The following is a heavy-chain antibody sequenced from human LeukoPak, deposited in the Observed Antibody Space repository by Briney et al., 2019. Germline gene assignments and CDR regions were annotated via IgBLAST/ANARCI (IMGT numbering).Heavy chain of an antibody. V-gene: IGHV3-53*01. J-gene: IGHJ2*01. D-gene: IGHD7-27*01. CDR2: IYSGAST. Sequence: PGGSLRLSCAASGFTVSSNYMSWVRQAPGKGLEWVSVIYSGASTHYADSVRGRFSISRDNSKNTVSLQMNTLRTEDTAVYYCAKDKISGDGKWCFDLWGRGTLVTVSS. CDR1: GFTVSSNY. CDR3: AKDKISGDGKWCFDL.